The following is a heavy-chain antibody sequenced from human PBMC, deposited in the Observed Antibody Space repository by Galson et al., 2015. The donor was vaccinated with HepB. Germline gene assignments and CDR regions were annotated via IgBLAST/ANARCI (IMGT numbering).Heavy chain of an antibody. CDR1: GFTFSSYS. V-gene: IGHV3-48*02. Sequence: SLRLSCAASGFTFSSYSMNWVRQAPGKGLEWVSYISSSSSTIYYADSVKGRFTISRDNAKSSLYLQMNSLRDEDTAVYYCARDRRQGDILTGYYNRFDYWGQGTLVTVSS. J-gene: IGHJ4*02. CDR2: ISSSSSTI. D-gene: IGHD3-9*01. CDR3: ARDRRQGDILTGYYNRFDY.